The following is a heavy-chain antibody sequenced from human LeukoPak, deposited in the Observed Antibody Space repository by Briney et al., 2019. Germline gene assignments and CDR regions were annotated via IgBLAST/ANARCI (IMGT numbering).Heavy chain of an antibody. Sequence: GGSLRLSCAASGFTFSSYAMSWVRQAPGKGLEWVSSISSSSSYIYYADSVKGRFTISRDNAKNSLYLQMNSLRAEDTAVYYCARAGSGSYYYYYGMDVWGQGTTVTVSS. CDR1: GFTFSSYA. V-gene: IGHV3-21*01. CDR3: ARAGSGSYYYYYGMDV. CDR2: ISSSSSYI. J-gene: IGHJ6*02. D-gene: IGHD2-15*01.